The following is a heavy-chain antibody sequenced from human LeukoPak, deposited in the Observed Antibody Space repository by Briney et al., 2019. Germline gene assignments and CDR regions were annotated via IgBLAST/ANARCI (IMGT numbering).Heavy chain of an antibody. J-gene: IGHJ4*02. D-gene: IGHD2-15*01. Sequence: QTGGSLRLSCAASGFTFSGYAMSWVRQAPGKGLEWVSAISGGGSSTYYADSVKGRFTISRDNSKNTLYLQMNSLRAEDTAVYYCAKLDAGYCSGGSCFMDYWGQGTLVTVSS. CDR3: AKLDAGYCSGGSCFMDY. CDR1: GFTFSGYA. V-gene: IGHV3-23*01. CDR2: ISGGGSST.